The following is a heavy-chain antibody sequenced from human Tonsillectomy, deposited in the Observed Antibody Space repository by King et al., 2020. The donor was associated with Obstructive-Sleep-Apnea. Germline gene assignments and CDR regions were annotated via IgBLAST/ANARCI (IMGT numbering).Heavy chain of an antibody. V-gene: IGHV4-39*07. J-gene: IGHJ4*02. CDR2: IYYTGST. Sequence: LQLQESGPGLVKASETLSLTCTVSGGSISSSSYYWGWIRQPPGKGLEWIGNIYYTGSTYYNPSLKSRVTISVDTSKNQFSLKLSSVAAADTAVYYCARGWDLVVVVAGNPKIFDYWGQGTQVTVSS. CDR3: ARGWDLVVVVAGNPKIFDY. D-gene: IGHD2-15*01. CDR1: GGSISSSSYY.